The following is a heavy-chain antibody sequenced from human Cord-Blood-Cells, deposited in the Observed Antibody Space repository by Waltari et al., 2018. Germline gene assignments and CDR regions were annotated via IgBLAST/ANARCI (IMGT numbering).Heavy chain of an antibody. CDR2: IYYSGST. J-gene: IGHJ4*02. CDR1: GGSISSYY. V-gene: IGHV4-59*01. D-gene: IGHD7-27*01. Sequence: QVQLQESGPGLVKPSETLSLTCTVSGGSISSYYWSWIRQPPGKGLEWIGYIYYSGSTNYNPSLKSRVTISVDTSKNQFSLKLSSVTAADTAVYYCARVMDSWGSSGPYFDYWGQGTLVTVSS. CDR3: ARVMDSWGSSGPYFDY.